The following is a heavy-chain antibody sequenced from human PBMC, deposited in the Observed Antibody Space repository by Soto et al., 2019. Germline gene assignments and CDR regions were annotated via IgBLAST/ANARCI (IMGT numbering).Heavy chain of an antibody. J-gene: IGHJ4*02. CDR1: GFSFSISP. Sequence: QVQLVESGGGVVQPGRSLRLSCAASGFSFSISPMHWVRQAPGKGPEWVALISYDGTNKFYADSVKGRFTISSDNSKSTLYGQVDSLIPEDAAVYYCARDPRTSGGLRWAFNYFDSWSQGALGTVSS. D-gene: IGHD2-15*01. CDR2: ISYDGTNK. V-gene: IGHV3-30-3*01. CDR3: ARDPRTSGGLRWAFNYFDS.